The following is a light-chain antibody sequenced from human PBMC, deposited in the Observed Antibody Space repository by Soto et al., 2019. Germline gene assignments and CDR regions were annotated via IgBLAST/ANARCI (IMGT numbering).Light chain of an antibody. CDR2: ETS. CDR3: QQYGSSPPWT. Sequence: EVVMTQSPATLSVSPGERATLSCRASQSVITNLAWYQQKSGQAPRLLIYETSIRAPGIPARFSGSGSGTDFTLTISRLEPEDFAVYYCQQYGSSPPWTFGQGTKVDIK. J-gene: IGKJ1*01. V-gene: IGKV3-20*01. CDR1: QSVITN.